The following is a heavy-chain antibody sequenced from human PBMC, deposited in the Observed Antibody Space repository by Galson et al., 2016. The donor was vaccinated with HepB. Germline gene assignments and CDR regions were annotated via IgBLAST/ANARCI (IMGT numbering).Heavy chain of an antibody. D-gene: IGHD6-13*01. J-gene: IGHJ3*02. CDR1: GFIFSSYS. CDR2: ISGSSHSI. V-gene: IGHV3-48*02. CDR3: ARDWTAAVVRYSFDI. Sequence: SLRLSCAASGFIFSSYSMNWVRQAPGKGLEWVSYISGSSHSIYYADSVKGRFTIPRDNAKNSLYLQMNSLRDEDTAVYYCARDWTAAVVRYSFDIWGQGTMATVSS.